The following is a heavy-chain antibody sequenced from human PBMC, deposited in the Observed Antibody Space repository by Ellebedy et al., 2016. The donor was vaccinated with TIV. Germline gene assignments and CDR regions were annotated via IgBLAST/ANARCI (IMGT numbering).Heavy chain of an antibody. Sequence: ASVKVSXXASGYTFTGYYMHWVRQAAGQGLEWMGWMNPQSGKTGFAQQFQGRVAMTRDTSISTAYMELASLTSEDTAVYYCARCPRGNATKDYWGQGTLVTVSS. V-gene: IGHV1-8*02. CDR3: ARCPRGNATKDY. CDR1: GYTFTGYY. CDR2: MNPQSGKT. D-gene: IGHD2-2*01. J-gene: IGHJ4*02.